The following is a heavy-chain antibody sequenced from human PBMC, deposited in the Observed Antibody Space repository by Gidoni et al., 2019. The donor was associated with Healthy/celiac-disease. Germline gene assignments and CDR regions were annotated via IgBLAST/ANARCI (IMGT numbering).Heavy chain of an antibody. Sequence: QVQLVQSGAEVKKPGSSVKVSCTASGGTFSSYASSRVRQAPGQGLEWMGGIIPSFGTANYAQKFQGRVTITADESTSTAYMELSSLRSEDTAVYYCARDRLNGARRFSPHYVGEARDAFDIWGQGTMVTVSS. CDR2: IIPSFGTA. J-gene: IGHJ3*02. D-gene: IGHD3-10*01. V-gene: IGHV1-69*01. CDR1: GGTFSSYA. CDR3: ARDRLNGARRFSPHYVGEARDAFDI.